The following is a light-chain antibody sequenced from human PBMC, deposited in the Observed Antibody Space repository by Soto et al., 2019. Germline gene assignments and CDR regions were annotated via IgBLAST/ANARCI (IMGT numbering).Light chain of an antibody. CDR2: AAS. J-gene: IGKJ5*01. CDR1: QAIGSW. V-gene: IGKV1D-12*01. Sequence: DIQMTQYPTSGFASLGDRATITSRASQAIGSWFAWYQQKPGKVPKFLIYAASILQSGVPSRFRGGGSGTDFTLTLSNLQPEDFETYYCQQAKSFPVSFGQGTRLEIK. CDR3: QQAKSFPVS.